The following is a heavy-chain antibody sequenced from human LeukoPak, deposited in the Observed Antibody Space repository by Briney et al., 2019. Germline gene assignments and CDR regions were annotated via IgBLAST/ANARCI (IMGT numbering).Heavy chain of an antibody. J-gene: IGHJ4*02. CDR2: ISYDGSNK. Sequence: GRSLRLSCAASGFTFSSYGMHWVRQAPGKGLEWVAVISYDGSNKYYADSVKGRFTISRDNSKNTLYLQMNSLRAEDTAVYYCAKDLYGDYGDDYWGQGTLVTVSS. V-gene: IGHV3-30*18. D-gene: IGHD4-17*01. CDR3: AKDLYGDYGDDY. CDR1: GFTFSSYG.